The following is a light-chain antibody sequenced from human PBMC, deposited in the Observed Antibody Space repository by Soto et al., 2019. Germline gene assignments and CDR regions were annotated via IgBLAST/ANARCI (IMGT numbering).Light chain of an antibody. CDR2: GAS. CDR3: QQYGSFWFT. Sequence: EIVLTQSPGTLSLSPGERATLSCRASQSVSSGYLAWYQQKPGQAPRLLIYGASSRATGIPDRFSGSGSGTDFTLTISRLEPEDFAVYYCQQYGSFWFTFGPGTKVDIK. V-gene: IGKV3-20*01. CDR1: QSVSSGY. J-gene: IGKJ3*01.